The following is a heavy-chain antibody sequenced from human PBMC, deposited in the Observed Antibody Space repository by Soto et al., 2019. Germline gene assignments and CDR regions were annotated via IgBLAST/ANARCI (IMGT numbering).Heavy chain of an antibody. J-gene: IGHJ6*02. CDR2: IIPIFGTA. V-gene: IGHV1-69*13. CDR1: GGTFSSYA. D-gene: IGHD3-22*01. Sequence: SVKVSCKASGGTFSSYAISWVRQAPGQGLEWMGGIIPIFGTANYAQKFQGRVTITADESTSTAYMELSSLRSEDTAVYYCARAAHYYDSSGYTHGGSLESYYYGMDVWGQGTTVTVSS. CDR3: ARAAHYYDSSGYTHGGSLESYYYGMDV.